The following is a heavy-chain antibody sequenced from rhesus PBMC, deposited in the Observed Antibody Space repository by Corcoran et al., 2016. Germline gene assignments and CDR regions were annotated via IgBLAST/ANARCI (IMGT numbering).Heavy chain of an antibody. CDR3: AREGTGTYFDY. J-gene: IGHJ4*01. CDR1: GFTFSSYW. Sequence: EVQLVESGGGLVQPGGSLRLSCAASGFTFSSYWMYWVRQAPGKGLEWVSSISSDRTGTSYADSVKGRFTISRENAKNSLYLQMNSLRAEDTAVYYCAREGTGTYFDYWGQGVLVTVSS. D-gene: IGHD1-7*02. CDR2: ISSDRTGT. V-gene: IGHV3-119*01.